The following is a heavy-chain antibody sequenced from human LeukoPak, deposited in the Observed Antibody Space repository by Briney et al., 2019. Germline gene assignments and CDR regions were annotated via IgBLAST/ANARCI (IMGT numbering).Heavy chain of an antibody. V-gene: IGHV4-34*01. Sequence: TSETLSLTCAVYGGSFSGYYWSWIRQPPGKGLEWIGEINHSGSTNYNPSLKSRVTISVDASKNQFSLKLSFVTAADTAVYYCARRQKSYYYDSSGYYTPTSYFDYWGQGTLVTVSS. J-gene: IGHJ4*02. D-gene: IGHD3-22*01. CDR2: INHSGST. CDR1: GGSFSGYY. CDR3: ARRQKSYYYDSSGYYTPTSYFDY.